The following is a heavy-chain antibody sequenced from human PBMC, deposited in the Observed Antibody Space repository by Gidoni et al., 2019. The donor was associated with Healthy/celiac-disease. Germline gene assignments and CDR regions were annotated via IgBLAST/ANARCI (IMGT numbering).Heavy chain of an antibody. CDR2: IRSKANSYAT. V-gene: IGHV3-73*02. J-gene: IGHJ5*02. D-gene: IGHD6-19*01. Sequence: EVQLVESGGGLVQPGGSLKRAGAASGFTFSGSAMHWVRQASGKGLEWVGRIRSKANSYATAYAASVKGRFTISRDDSKNTAYLQMNSLKTEDTAVYYCTRLAGPWGQGTLVTVSS. CDR1: GFTFSGSA. CDR3: TRLAGP.